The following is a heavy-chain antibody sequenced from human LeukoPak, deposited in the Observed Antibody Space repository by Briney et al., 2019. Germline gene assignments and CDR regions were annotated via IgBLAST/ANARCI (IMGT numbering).Heavy chain of an antibody. CDR2: IFYSGST. D-gene: IGHD6-13*01. J-gene: IGHJ4*02. V-gene: IGHV4-59*08. CDR1: GGSISTYY. Sequence: PSETLSLTCTVSGGSISTYYWSWIRQPPGKGLEWIGYIFYSGSTNYNPSLKSRVTISVDTSKNQISLKLSSVTAADMAVYYCARVGIAAAGIEWGQGTLVTVSS. CDR3: ARVGIAAAGIE.